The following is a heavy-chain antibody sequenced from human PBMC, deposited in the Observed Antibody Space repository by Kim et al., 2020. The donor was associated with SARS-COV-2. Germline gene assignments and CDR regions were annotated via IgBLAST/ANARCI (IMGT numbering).Heavy chain of an antibody. D-gene: IGHD1-26*01. CDR3: AKPSIVGATTRGGMDV. J-gene: IGHJ6*02. CDR1: GFTFSSYG. CDR2: ISYDGSNK. V-gene: IGHV3-30*18. Sequence: GGSLRLSCAASGFTFSSYGMHWVRQAPGKGLEWVAVISYDGSNKYYADSVKGRFTISRDNSKNTLYLQMNSLRAEDTAVYYCAKPSIVGATTRGGMDVWGQGTTVTVSS.